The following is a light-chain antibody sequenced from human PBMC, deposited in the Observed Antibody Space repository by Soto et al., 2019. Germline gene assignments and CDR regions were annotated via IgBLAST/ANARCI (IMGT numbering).Light chain of an antibody. Sequence: EIVMRQSPATLSVSPGERATLSCRASQGVYSNLAWYQQKPGQAPRLLISVTSTRATGIPARFSGSGSGTDFTLTISSLQSEDFAVYYCQQYNNWPYTFGQGTKLEIK. CDR1: QGVYSN. CDR3: QQYNNWPYT. V-gene: IGKV3-15*01. CDR2: VTS. J-gene: IGKJ2*01.